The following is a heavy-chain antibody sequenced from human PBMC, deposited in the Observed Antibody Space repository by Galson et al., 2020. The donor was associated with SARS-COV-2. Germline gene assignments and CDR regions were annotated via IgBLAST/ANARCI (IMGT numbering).Heavy chain of an antibody. CDR3: AHRVAVAGLNC. Sequence: SGPTLVKPTQTLTLTCTFSGFSLSTSAVGVGWIRHPPGKALEWLALIYLDDDKRYSPSLKSRLTITKETSKNQMVLPMTNMDPVDTASYYCAHRVAVAGLNCWGQGTLGTVSS. CDR2: IYLDDDK. CDR1: GFSLSTSAVG. D-gene: IGHD6-19*01. V-gene: IGHV2-5*02. J-gene: IGHJ4*02.